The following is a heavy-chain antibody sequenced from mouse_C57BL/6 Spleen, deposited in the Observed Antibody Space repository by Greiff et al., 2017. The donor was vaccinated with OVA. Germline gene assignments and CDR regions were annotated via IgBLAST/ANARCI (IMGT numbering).Heavy chain of an antibody. J-gene: IGHJ2*01. V-gene: IGHV1-59*01. D-gene: IGHD4-1*01. CDR1: GYTFTSYW. CDR2: IDPSDSYT. Sequence: QVQLQQPGAELVRPGTSVKLSCKASGYTFTSYWMHWVKQRPGQGLVWIGVIDPSDSYTNYNQKFKGKATLTVDTSSSTAYMQLSSLTSEDSAVYYCASSPLTGTDYWGQGTTLTVSS. CDR3: ASSPLTGTDY.